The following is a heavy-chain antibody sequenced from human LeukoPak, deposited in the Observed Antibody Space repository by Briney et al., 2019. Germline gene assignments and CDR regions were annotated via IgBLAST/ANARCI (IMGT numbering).Heavy chain of an antibody. CDR3: ARTLAGYNSNAFDI. V-gene: IGHV4-34*01. D-gene: IGHD5-24*01. CDR1: GGSFSGYY. Sequence: SETLSLTCAVYGGSFSGYYWSWIRQPPGKGLEWIGEINHSGSTNYNPSLKSRVTISVDTSKNQFSLKLSSVTAADTAVYYCARTLAGYNSNAFDIWGQGTMVTVSS. CDR2: INHSGST. J-gene: IGHJ3*02.